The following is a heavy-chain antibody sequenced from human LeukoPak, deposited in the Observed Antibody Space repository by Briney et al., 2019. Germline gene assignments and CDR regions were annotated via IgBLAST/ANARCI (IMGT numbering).Heavy chain of an antibody. CDR1: GYTFTSYA. CDR2: INAGNGNT. Sequence: ASVKVSCKASGYTFTSYAMHWVRQAPGQRLEWMGWINAGNGNTEYSQEFQGRVTITRDTSASTAYMELSSLRSEDMAVYYCARGWRSQRWLQLGGDRDAFDIWGQGTMVTVSS. J-gene: IGHJ3*02. V-gene: IGHV1-3*03. CDR3: ARGWRSQRWLQLGGDRDAFDI. D-gene: IGHD5-24*01.